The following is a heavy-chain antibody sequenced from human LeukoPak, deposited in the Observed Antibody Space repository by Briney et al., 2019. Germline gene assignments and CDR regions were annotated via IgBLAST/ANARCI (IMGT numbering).Heavy chain of an antibody. CDR1: GFTFSSYS. Sequence: PGGSLRLSCAASGFTFSSYSMNWVRQAPGKGLEWDSSISSSSSYIYYADSVKGRFTISRDNAKNSLYLQMNSLRAEDKAVYYCARDRIAARVIDPWGQGTLVTVSS. J-gene: IGHJ5*02. V-gene: IGHV3-21*01. CDR2: ISSSSSYI. D-gene: IGHD6-6*01. CDR3: ARDRIAARVIDP.